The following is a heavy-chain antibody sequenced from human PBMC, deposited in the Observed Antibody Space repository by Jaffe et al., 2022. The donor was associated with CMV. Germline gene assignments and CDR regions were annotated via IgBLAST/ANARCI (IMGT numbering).Heavy chain of an antibody. Sequence: QVQLVESGGGVVQPGRSLRLSCAASGFTFSSYGMHWVRQAPGKGLEWVAVISYDGSNKYYADSVKGRFTISRDNSKNTLYLQMNSLRAEDTAVYYCAKDYRGSSWYWTTADYYGMDVWGQGTTVTVSS. D-gene: IGHD6-13*01. CDR2: ISYDGSNK. CDR3: AKDYRGSSWYWTTADYYGMDV. CDR1: GFTFSSYG. V-gene: IGHV3-30*18. J-gene: IGHJ6*02.